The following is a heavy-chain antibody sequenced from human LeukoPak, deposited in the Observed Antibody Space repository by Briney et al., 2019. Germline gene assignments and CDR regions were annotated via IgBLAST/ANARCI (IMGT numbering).Heavy chain of an antibody. CDR2: INWNGGST. V-gene: IGHV3-20*04. J-gene: IGHJ6*03. Sequence: PGGSLRLSCAAFGFDIDDYGMSWVRQAPGKGLEWLSGINWNGGSTGYADSVKGRLTISRDNAKNSLYLQMNSLRAEDTALYFCARSTVSYFYYYMDVWGKGTTVTVSS. CDR1: GFDIDDYG. CDR3: ARSTVSYFYYYMDV. D-gene: IGHD4-17*01.